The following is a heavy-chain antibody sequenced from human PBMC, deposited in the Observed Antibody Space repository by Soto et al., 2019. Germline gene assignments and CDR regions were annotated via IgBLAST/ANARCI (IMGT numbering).Heavy chain of an antibody. D-gene: IGHD6-19*01. CDR2: ISGSGGST. J-gene: IGHJ2*01. V-gene: IGHV3-23*01. CDR3: ASLTSGWYLGTGYFDL. CDR1: GFTFSSYA. Sequence: EVQLLESGGGLVQPGGSLRLSCAASGFTFSSYAMSWVHQAPGKGLEWVSAISGSGGSTYYADSVKGRFTISRDNSKNTLYLQMNSPRAEDTAVYYCASLTSGWYLGTGYFDLWGRGTLVTVSS.